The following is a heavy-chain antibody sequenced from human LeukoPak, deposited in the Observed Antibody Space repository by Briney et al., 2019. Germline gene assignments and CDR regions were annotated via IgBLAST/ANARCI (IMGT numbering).Heavy chain of an antibody. CDR2: VDHTGST. D-gene: IGHD5-24*01. CDR1: DDSITMYY. J-gene: IGHJ6*03. Sequence: PSETLSLTCTVSDDSITMYYWTWIRQPPGKGLEWIGYVDHTGSTKFNPSLNGRVSISRDTSNNFFSLRLRSVTAADTAVYYCARLYNRPQYYYYYMDVWGKGTTVTISS. V-gene: IGHV4-59*01. CDR3: ARLYNRPQYYYYYMDV.